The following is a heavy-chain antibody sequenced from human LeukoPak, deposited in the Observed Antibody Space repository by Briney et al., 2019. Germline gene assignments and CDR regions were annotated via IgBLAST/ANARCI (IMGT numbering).Heavy chain of an antibody. D-gene: IGHD1-26*01. J-gene: IGHJ4*02. CDR2: INAGNGNT. Sequence: ASVKVSCKASGYTFASYAMYWVRQAPGQRLEWMGWINAGNGNTKYSQKFQGRVTITRDTSASTAYMELSSLRSEDTAVYYCARGWERGPFDYWGQGTLVTVSS. CDR3: ARGWERGPFDY. V-gene: IGHV1-3*01. CDR1: GYTFASYA.